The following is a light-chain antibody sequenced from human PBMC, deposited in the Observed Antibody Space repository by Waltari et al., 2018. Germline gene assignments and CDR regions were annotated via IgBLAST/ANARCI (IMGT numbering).Light chain of an antibody. J-gene: IGLJ2*01. Sequence: TQDPAVSVAMGQTDRITCQGDSLRSYYASWYQQRPGQAPILVMYDKNSRPSGVPDRFSGSSSDDTASLTITGAQAEDEAYYYCHSRDASGSGGAFGGGTKLTVL. CDR1: SLRSYY. V-gene: IGLV3-19*01. CDR2: DKN. CDR3: HSRDASGSGGA.